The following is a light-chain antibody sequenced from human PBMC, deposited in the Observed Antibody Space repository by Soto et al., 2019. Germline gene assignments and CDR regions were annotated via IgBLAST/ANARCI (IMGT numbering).Light chain of an antibody. CDR2: EVS. CDR1: SNDVGGYNY. V-gene: IGLV2-14*01. Sequence: QSVLTQPASVSGSPGQSITISCTGTSNDVGGYNYGSWYQQHPGKAPQLIIYEVSNRPSGVSHRFSGSKSGDTASLTISGLQAEDGADYYCSSYTAVSTWVFGGGSKLTVL. CDR3: SSYTAVSTWV. J-gene: IGLJ3*02.